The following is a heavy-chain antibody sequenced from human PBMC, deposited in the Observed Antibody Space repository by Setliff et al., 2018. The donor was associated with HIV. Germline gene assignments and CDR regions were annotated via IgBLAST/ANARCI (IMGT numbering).Heavy chain of an antibody. Sequence: PSETLSLTCTVSGGSISGYYWSWIRQPPGKGLEWIGYIYISGSTNYNPSLRSRVTISADTSKNQFSLTLSSVTAADTAVYYCARKGDWNYPYDYWGQGALVTVSS. CDR2: IYISGST. D-gene: IGHD1-7*01. J-gene: IGHJ4*02. CDR3: ARKGDWNYPYDY. CDR1: GGSISGYY. V-gene: IGHV4-4*09.